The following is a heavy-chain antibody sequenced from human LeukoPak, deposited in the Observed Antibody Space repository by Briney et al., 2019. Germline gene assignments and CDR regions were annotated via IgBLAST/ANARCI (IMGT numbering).Heavy chain of an antibody. CDR1: GDSISSNTAT. V-gene: IGHV6-1*01. CDR2: TYYRSKWYR. J-gene: IGHJ4*02. CDR3: ARGSFDSTWC. D-gene: IGHD6-13*01. Sequence: SQTLSLTCTISGDSISSNTATWNWIRQSPSRGLEWLGRTYYRSKWYRHYAVSVKSRITINPDTSKNQFSLQLNSVTPEDTAVYYCARGSFDSTWCWGQGTLVTVSS.